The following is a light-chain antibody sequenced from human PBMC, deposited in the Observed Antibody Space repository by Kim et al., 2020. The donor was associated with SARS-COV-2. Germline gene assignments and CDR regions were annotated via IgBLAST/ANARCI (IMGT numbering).Light chain of an antibody. CDR3: QAWDSSIYV. Sequence: VSPRQTASITCPGDKLGDKYASWYQQKPGQSPVVVIFRDNRRPSGIPERFSGSNSGNTATLTISGTQAMDEADYYCQAWDSSIYVFGTGTKVTVL. CDR2: RDN. J-gene: IGLJ1*01. CDR1: KLGDKY. V-gene: IGLV3-1*01.